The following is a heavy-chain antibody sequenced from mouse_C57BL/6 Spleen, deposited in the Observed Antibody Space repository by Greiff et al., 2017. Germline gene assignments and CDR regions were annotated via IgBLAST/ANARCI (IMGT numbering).Heavy chain of an antibody. CDR3: AIRWGGYFDY. CDR1: GYTFTSYT. D-gene: IGHD1-1*01. V-gene: IGHV1-4*01. J-gene: IGHJ2*01. Sequence: VQLKESGAELARPGASVKMSCKASGYTFTSYTMHWVKQRPGQGLEWIGYINPSSGYTKYNQKFKDKATLTADKSSSTAYMQLSSLTSEDSAVYYCAIRWGGYFDYWGQGTTLTVSS. CDR2: INPSSGYT.